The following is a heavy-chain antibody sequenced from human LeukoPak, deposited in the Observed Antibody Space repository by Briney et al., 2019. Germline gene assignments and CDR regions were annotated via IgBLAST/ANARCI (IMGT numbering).Heavy chain of an antibody. V-gene: IGHV4-34*01. CDR1: GGSFSDYY. CDR3: ARGHTAVTRHFDF. CDR2: IYYSGRT. D-gene: IGHD6-19*01. Sequence: WETLCLTRAVYGGSFSDYYSTWIRQPPGKGLEWIGSIYYSGRTYYNTSLKSRVTISVDTSKTHCSLKLSSVPAADTAVYYCARGHTAVTRHFDFWGQGTLVTVSS. J-gene: IGHJ4*02.